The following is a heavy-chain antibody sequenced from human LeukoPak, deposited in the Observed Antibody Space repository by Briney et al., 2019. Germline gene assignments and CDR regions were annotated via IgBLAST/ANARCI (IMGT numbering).Heavy chain of an antibody. CDR2: IYYSGST. J-gene: IGHJ6*03. V-gene: IGHV4-39*01. CDR1: GGSISSSSYY. CDR3: AKTQTRVV. D-gene: IGHD3-10*01. Sequence: SETLSLTCTVSGGSISSSSYYWGWIRQPPGKGLEWIGSIYYSGSTFYNPSLKSRVTISVDTSKNQFSLKLSSVTATDTAVYYRAKTQTRVVWGKGTTVTVSS.